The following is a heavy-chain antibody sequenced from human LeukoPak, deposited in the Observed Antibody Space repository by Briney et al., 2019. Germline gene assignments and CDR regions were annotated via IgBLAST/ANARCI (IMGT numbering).Heavy chain of an antibody. CDR2: IYHSGST. J-gene: IGHJ4*02. Sequence: TLSLTCAVSGGSISSGGYSWRWIRQPPGKGLEWIGYIYHSGSTYYNPSLKSRVTISVDRSKNQFSLKLSSVTAADTAVYYCARGEYSYGYDYWGQGTLVTVSS. D-gene: IGHD5-18*01. CDR3: ARGEYSYGYDY. V-gene: IGHV4-30-2*01. CDR1: GGSISSGGYS.